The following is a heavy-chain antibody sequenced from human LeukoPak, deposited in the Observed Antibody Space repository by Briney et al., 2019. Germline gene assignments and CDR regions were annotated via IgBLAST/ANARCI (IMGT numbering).Heavy chain of an antibody. CDR2: IYYSGST. Sequence: PSETLSLTCTVSGGSISSGGYYWSWIRQHPGKGLEWIGYIYYSGSTYYNPSLKSRVTISVDTSKNQFSLKLSSVTAADTAVYYCAREGGTMIVIPYAFDIWGQGTMVTVSS. J-gene: IGHJ3*02. CDR3: AREGGTMIVIPYAFDI. V-gene: IGHV4-31*03. D-gene: IGHD3-22*01. CDR1: GGSISSGGYY.